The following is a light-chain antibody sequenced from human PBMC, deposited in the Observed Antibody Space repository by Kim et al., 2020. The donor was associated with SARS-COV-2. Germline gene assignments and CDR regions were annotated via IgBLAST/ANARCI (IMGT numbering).Light chain of an antibody. Sequence: GTVGNGGTITCRESQGISNYLDWFQQKPGKAPKSLIYAASNLQSGVPSKFRGSGSGTDFTLTISSLQPEDFATYYCQQYNSYPLTFGGGTKVDIK. CDR2: AAS. CDR1: QGISNY. V-gene: IGKV1-16*02. CDR3: QQYNSYPLT. J-gene: IGKJ4*01.